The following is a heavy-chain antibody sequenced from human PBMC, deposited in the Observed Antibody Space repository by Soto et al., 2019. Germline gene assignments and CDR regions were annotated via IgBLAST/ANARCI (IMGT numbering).Heavy chain of an antibody. J-gene: IGHJ6*03. CDR3: ARGLDIVVVPAAIYYYYYMDV. Sequence: QVQLVQSGAEVTKPGASVKVSCKASGYTFTSYDINWVRQATGQGLEWMGWMNPNSGNTGYAQKFQGRVTMTRNTSISTAYMELSSLRSEDTAVYYCARGLDIVVVPAAIYYYYYMDVWGKGTTVTVSS. V-gene: IGHV1-8*01. CDR1: GYTFTSYD. CDR2: MNPNSGNT. D-gene: IGHD2-2*03.